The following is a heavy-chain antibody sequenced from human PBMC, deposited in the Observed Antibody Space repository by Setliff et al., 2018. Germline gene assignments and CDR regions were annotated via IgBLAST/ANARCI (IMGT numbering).Heavy chain of an antibody. CDR1: EFTFSKYG. Sequence: GGSLRLSCAASEFTFSKYGMHWVRQAPGKGLEWVAVIWYDGSDKFYADPVKGRFTISRDNSKNTLYLQMNSLRPEDTAVYYCARTCSGSGCYAGLESWGQGTPVTVSS. CDR3: ARTCSGSGCYAGLES. V-gene: IGHV3-33*01. D-gene: IGHD2-15*01. CDR2: IWYDGSDK. J-gene: IGHJ4*02.